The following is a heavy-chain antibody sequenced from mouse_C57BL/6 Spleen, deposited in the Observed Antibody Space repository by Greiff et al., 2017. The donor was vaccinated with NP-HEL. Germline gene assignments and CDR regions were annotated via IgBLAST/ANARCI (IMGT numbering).Heavy chain of an antibody. V-gene: IGHV5-17*01. CDR2: ISSGSSTI. D-gene: IGHD2-1*01. CDR1: GFTFSDSG. J-gene: IGHJ2*01. CDR3: ARLPLYGNYDY. Sequence: EVKVVESGGGLVKPGGSLKLSCAASGFTFSDSGMHWVRQAPEKGLEWVAYISSGSSTIYYADTVKGRFTISRDNAKNTLFLQMTSLRSEDTAMYYCARLPLYGNYDYWGQGTTLTVSS.